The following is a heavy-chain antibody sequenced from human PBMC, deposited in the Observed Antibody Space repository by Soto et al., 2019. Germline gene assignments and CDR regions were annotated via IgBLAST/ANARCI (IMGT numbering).Heavy chain of an antibody. D-gene: IGHD4-4*01. CDR1: GFTFSSNY. CDR3: ARDKKVTTDYYYGMDV. V-gene: IGHV3-53*01. CDR2: IYSGGST. J-gene: IGHJ6*02. Sequence: GSLRLYGAASGFTFSSNYMSWVRQAPGKGLEWVSVIYSGGSTYYADSVKGRFTISRDNSKNTLYLQMNSLRAEDTAVYYCARDKKVTTDYYYGMDVWGQGTTVTVSS.